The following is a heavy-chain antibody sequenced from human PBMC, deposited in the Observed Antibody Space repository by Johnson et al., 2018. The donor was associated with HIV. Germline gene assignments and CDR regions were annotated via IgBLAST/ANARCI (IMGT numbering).Heavy chain of an antibody. J-gene: IGHJ3*02. CDR3: ARSGATTQDAFDI. Sequence: MLLVESGGGLVQPGGSLRLSCAASGFTFSSYWMSWVRQAPGKGLEWVANIKQDESEKYYVDSVKGRFTISRDNSKNTLYLQMNNLRAEDTAVYYCARSGATTQDAFDIWGQGTMVSVSS. CDR1: GFTFSSYW. CDR2: IKQDESEK. D-gene: IGHD7-27*01. V-gene: IGHV3-7*01.